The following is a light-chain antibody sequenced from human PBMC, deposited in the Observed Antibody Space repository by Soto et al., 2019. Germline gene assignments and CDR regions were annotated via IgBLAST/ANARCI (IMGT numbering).Light chain of an antibody. Sequence: EIFFTQSPCTLSLSPGEKATLSCSASQSAGDTLLSWYQQKPGLAPRLLIYGVSNRATGIPDRFSGSGSGTDFTLTISRLEPEDFAVYYCHQYGLSPPYTFGPGTKVDIK. CDR1: QSAGDTL. V-gene: IGKV3-20*01. CDR2: GVS. J-gene: IGKJ3*01. CDR3: HQYGLSPPYT.